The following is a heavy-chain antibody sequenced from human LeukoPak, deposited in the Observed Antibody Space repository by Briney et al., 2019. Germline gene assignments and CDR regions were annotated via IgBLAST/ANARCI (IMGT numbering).Heavy chain of an antibody. J-gene: IGHJ5*02. CDR2: IYTSGST. CDR3: ARDEYYYGHPVNWFDP. CDR1: GYSISSGYY. Sequence: PSETLSLTCAVSGYSISSGYYWGWIRQPAGKGLVWIGRIYTSGSTNYYPSLKSRVTMSVDTSKNQFSLKLSSVTAADTAVYYCARDEYYYGHPVNWFDPWGQGTLVTVSS. D-gene: IGHD3-10*01. V-gene: IGHV4-4*07.